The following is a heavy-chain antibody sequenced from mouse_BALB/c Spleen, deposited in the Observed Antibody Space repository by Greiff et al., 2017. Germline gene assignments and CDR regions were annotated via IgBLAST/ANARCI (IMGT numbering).Heavy chain of an antibody. D-gene: IGHD1-1*01. J-gene: IGHJ2*01. CDR3: ARGTTTVVAKFDY. CDR1: GYTFTSYV. CDR2: INPYNDGT. Sequence: VQLQQSGPELVKPGASVKMSCKASGYTFTSYVMHWVKQKPGQGLEWIGYINPYNDGTKYNEKFKGKATLTSDKSSSTAYMELSSLTSEDSGVYYCARGTTTVVAKFDYWGQGTTLTVSS. V-gene: IGHV1-14*01.